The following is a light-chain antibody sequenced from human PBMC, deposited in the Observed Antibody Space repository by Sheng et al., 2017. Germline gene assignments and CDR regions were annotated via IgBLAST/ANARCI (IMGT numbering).Light chain of an antibody. CDR1: QNIDRS. V-gene: IGKV1-5*03. CDR3: QQYHTYYS. CDR2: LTS. J-gene: IGKJ2*03. Sequence: DIQMTQSPSTLSASVGDRVTITCRASQNIDRSLAWYQQKPRGKPLKLLISLTSTLESGVPSRFSGSGSGTGFTLTISSLQPDDFATYYCQQYHTYYSFGQGTKLEIK.